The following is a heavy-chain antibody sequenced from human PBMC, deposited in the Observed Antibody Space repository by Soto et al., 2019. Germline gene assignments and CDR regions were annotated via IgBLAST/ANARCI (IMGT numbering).Heavy chain of an antibody. CDR1: GYTFTGYY. D-gene: IGHD2-15*01. CDR3: ARDLGGGSSDACDI. CDR2: INPNSGGT. V-gene: IGHV1-2*02. J-gene: IGHJ3*02. Sequence: ASVKVSCKASGYTFTGYYIHWVRQAPGQGLEWMGWINPNSGGTNYAQKFQGRVTMTTDTSISTAYMELSRLRSDDTAVYYCARDLGGGSSDACDIWGQGTMVTVSS.